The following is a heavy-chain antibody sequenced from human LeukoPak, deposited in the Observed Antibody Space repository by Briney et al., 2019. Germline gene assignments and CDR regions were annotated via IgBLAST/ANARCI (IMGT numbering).Heavy chain of an antibody. J-gene: IGHJ3*01. D-gene: IGHD2-21*01. CDR1: GGSISSGGYS. Sequence: SETLSLTCAVSGGSISSGGYSWSWIRQPPGKGLEWIGYIYHSGSTYYNPSLQRRVAVSLDTSKNQFSLSLSPVTAADTAVYYCARSFKVDWYDVFDVWGQGAMVAVSS. CDR2: IYHSGST. CDR3: ARSFKVDWYDVFDV. V-gene: IGHV4-30-2*02.